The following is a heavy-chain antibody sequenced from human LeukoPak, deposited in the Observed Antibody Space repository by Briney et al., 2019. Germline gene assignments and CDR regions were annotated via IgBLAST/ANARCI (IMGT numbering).Heavy chain of an antibody. J-gene: IGHJ3*02. CDR1: GGSISGGYY. CDR3: ARRVATDTGGYQGSFDI. Sequence: SETLSLTCTVSGGSISGGYYWTWIPQPPGKGLGGIGNIYYSGITYNNPSLKRRVPISVDTSKNPFSLRLRSVTAADTAMYYCARRVATDTGGYQGSFDIWGQRTVVTVSS. CDR2: IYYSGIT. V-gene: IGHV4-39*02. D-gene: IGHD2-8*02.